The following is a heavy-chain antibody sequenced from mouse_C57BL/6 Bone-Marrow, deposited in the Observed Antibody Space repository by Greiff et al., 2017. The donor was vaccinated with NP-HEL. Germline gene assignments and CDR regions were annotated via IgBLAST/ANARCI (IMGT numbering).Heavy chain of an antibody. CDR3: ARDCFYFDY. CDR2: IDPSDSYT. J-gene: IGHJ2*01. CDR1: GYTFTSYW. Sequence: QVQLQQPGAELVRPGTSVKLSCKASGYTFTSYWMHWVKQRPGQGLEWIGVIDPSDSYTNYNQKFKGKATLTVDTSSSTAYMQLSSLTSEDSAVDYCARDCFYFDYWGQGTTLTVSS. V-gene: IGHV1-59*01.